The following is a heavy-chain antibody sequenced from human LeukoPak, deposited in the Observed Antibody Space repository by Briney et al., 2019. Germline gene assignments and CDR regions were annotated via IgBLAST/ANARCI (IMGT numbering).Heavy chain of an antibody. Sequence: PSETLSLTCAVSGGSISSSNWWSWVRQPPGKGLEWIGEIYHSGSTNYNPSLKSRVTISVDKSKNQFSLKLSSVTAADTAVYYCARDGESGSNEALFDYWGQGTLVTVSS. CDR3: ARDGESGSNEALFDY. J-gene: IGHJ4*02. D-gene: IGHD1-26*01. CDR1: GGSISSSNW. V-gene: IGHV4-4*02. CDR2: IYHSGST.